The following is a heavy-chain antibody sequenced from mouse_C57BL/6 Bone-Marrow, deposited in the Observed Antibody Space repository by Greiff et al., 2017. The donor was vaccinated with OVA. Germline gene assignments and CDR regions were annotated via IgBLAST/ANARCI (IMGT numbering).Heavy chain of an antibody. CDR2: IYPGSGNT. D-gene: IGHD2-4*01. J-gene: IGHJ2*01. CDR3: TRSDYHY. CDR1: GYTFTDYY. V-gene: IGHV1-76*01. Sequence: QVQLQQSGAELVRPGASVKLSCKASGYTFTDYYINWVKQRPGQGLEWIARIYPGSGNTYYNEKFKGKATLTAEKSSSTAYMQLSSLTSEDSAVYYGTRSDYHYWGQGTTLTVSS.